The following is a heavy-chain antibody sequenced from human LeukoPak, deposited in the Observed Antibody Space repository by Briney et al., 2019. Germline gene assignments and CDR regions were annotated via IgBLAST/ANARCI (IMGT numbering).Heavy chain of an antibody. CDR3: ARDRSVGATPLDY. CDR2: IKEDGSEI. J-gene: IGHJ4*02. CDR1: GFTFSSYW. Sequence: GGSLRLSCAASGFTFSSYWMAWVRQPPGKGLERVAIIKEDGSEIYYVDSVKGRFTISRDNAKNSLYLQMNSLRAEDTAVYYCARDRSVGATPLDYRGQGTLVTVSS. D-gene: IGHD1-26*01. V-gene: IGHV3-7*05.